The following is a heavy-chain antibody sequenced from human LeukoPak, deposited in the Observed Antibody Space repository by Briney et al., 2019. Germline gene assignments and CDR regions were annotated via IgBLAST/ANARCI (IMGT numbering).Heavy chain of an antibody. CDR2: INHSGST. CDR1: GGSFSGYY. J-gene: IGHJ3*02. V-gene: IGHV4-34*01. Sequence: SGTLSLTCAVYGGSFSGYYWSWIRQPPGKGLEWIWEINHSGSTNYNPSLKSRVTISVDTSKNQFSLKLSSVTAADTAVYYCARGSYSSGWYAANAFDIWGQGTMVTVSS. CDR3: ARGSYSSGWYAANAFDI. D-gene: IGHD6-19*01.